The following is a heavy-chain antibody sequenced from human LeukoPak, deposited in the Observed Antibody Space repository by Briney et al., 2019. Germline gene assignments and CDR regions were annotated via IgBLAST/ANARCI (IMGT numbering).Heavy chain of an antibody. V-gene: IGHV1-2*02. CDR2: TIPTFDTT. J-gene: IGHJ4*02. D-gene: IGHD3-10*01. Sequence: GASVKVSCKASGGTFSNFPISWVRQAPGQGLEWMGGTIPTFDTTNYAQKFQGRVTMTRDTSISTAYMELSRLRSDDTAVYYCARDLLYGSGSYYVNWGQGTLVTVSS. CDR1: GGTFSNFP. CDR3: ARDLLYGSGSYYVN.